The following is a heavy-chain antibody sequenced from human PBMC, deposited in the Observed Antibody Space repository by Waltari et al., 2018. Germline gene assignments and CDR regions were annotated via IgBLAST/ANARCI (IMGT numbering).Heavy chain of an antibody. CDR1: GNNLTELS. Sequence: QVQLVQSGAEVKQPGASVKVSCQVPGNNLTELSMHWVRQAPGKGLEWMGGFDPEDGKTIYAQAFQGRVTVTEDTSTDTAYMEVSSLRSEDTAVYYCATSPIALFGTLYWGQGTLVTVSS. J-gene: IGHJ4*02. V-gene: IGHV1-24*01. D-gene: IGHD6-13*01. CDR3: ATSPIALFGTLY. CDR2: FDPEDGKT.